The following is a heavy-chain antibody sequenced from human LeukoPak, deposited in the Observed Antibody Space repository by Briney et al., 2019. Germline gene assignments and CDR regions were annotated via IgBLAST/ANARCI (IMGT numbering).Heavy chain of an antibody. V-gene: IGHV3-21*04. D-gene: IGHD3-22*01. J-gene: IGHJ4*02. CDR1: GFRFSSYT. CDR3: AREAYDSRGYSFDY. Sequence: GGSLRLSCAASGFRFSSYTMNWVRQAPGKGLEWVATISSSSSYMYYAGSLKGRFTISRDNAKNSLYLQMNSLRAEDTAVYYCAREAYDSRGYSFDYWGQGTLVAVSS. CDR2: ISSSSSYM.